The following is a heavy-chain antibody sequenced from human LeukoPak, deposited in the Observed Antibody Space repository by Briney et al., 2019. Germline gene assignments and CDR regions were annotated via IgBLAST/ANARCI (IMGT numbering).Heavy chain of an antibody. CDR3: ARSTLGSSGRYYYYYMDV. CDR2: IYYSGST. J-gene: IGHJ6*03. V-gene: IGHV4-39*07. D-gene: IGHD1-26*01. CDR1: GFTFSSYG. Sequence: PGGSLRLSCAASGFTFSSYGIHWVRQPPGKGLEWIGSIYYSGSTYYNPSLKSRVTISVDTSKNQFSLKLSSVTAADTAVYYCARSTLGSSGRYYYYYMDVWGKGTTVTVSS.